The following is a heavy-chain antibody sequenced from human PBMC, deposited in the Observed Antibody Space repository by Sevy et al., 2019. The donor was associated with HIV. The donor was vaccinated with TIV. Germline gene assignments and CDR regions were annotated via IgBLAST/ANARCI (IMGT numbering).Heavy chain of an antibody. D-gene: IGHD3-22*01. CDR3: ATNYYDTSGYYILDY. CDR2: ITSSDNNI. V-gene: IGHV3-23*01. Sequence: GGSLRLSCAASGFTSSTYAMTWVRQTPGKGLEWVSSITSSDNNIYYADSVEGRFTISRDNSENTLYLQMSSLRAEDTAIYYCATNYYDTSGYYILDYWGQGTLVTVSS. J-gene: IGHJ4*02. CDR1: GFTSSTYA.